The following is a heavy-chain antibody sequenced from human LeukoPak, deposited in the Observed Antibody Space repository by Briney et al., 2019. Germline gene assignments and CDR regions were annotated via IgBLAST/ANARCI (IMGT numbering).Heavy chain of an antibody. CDR1: GGTFSSYA. J-gene: IGHJ6*02. CDR2: IIPIFGTA. CDR3: ARGKAYCSSTSCYIYYYYYGMDV. V-gene: IGHV1-69*05. Sequence: VKVSCKASGGTFSSYAISWVRQAPGQGLEWMGGIIPIFGTANYAQKFQGRVTMTRNTSISTAYMELSSLRSEDTAVYYCARGKAYCSSTSCYIYYYYYGMDVWGQGTTVTVSS. D-gene: IGHD2-2*01.